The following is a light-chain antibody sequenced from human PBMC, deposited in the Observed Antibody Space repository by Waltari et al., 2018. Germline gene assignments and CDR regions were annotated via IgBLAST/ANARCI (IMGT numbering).Light chain of an antibody. CDR2: DDI. CDR3: SSFVGGTTYLL. J-gene: IGLJ2*01. CDR1: GSF. Sequence: QSALTPPASVSGSPGRSITISCIGGGSFVSCYQQHPGKAPKLMIYDDIRRPSGVSNRFSASKSDNTASLTISGLQADDEAVYYCSSFVGGTTYLLIGGGTRLTVL. V-gene: IGLV2-23*01.